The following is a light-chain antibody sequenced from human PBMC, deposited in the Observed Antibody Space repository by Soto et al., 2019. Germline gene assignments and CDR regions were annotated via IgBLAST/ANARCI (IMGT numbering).Light chain of an antibody. J-gene: IGKJ1*01. CDR2: KAS. Sequence: DIQMTQSPSTLSASVGDRVTITCRASQSISSWLAWYQQKPGTAPKLLIYKASTLQCWVPSRFSGSGSGTEFTLTISSLQPDDSATYYCQQYNDNWTFGQGTKV. CDR3: QQYNDNWT. CDR1: QSISSW. V-gene: IGKV1-5*03.